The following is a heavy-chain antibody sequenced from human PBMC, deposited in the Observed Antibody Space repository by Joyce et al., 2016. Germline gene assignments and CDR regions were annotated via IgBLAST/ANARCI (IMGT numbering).Heavy chain of an antibody. CDR3: ARVGRTGYTCDY. D-gene: IGHD5-24*01. CDR2: ISASSGTI. CDR1: GFSFNTYS. Sequence: EVQLVESGGGLVQPGGSLRLSCAASGFSFNTYSFNWVRQAPGKGLEWLSYISASSGTIYYADSVKGRFTISRDNAKNSVYLQMNSLRDEDTAVYYCARVGRTGYTCDYWGQGTLVTVSS. V-gene: IGHV3-48*02. J-gene: IGHJ4*02.